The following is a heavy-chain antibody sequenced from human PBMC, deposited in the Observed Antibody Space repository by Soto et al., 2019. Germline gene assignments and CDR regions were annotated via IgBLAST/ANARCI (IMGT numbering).Heavy chain of an antibody. J-gene: IGHJ4*02. CDR3: AGDWGRDGCFDY. CDR1: GGSISSGGYY. Sequence: QVQLQESGPGLVKPSQTLSLTCTVSGGSISSGGYYWSWIRQHPGKGLEWIGDIYYSGSTYYNPSLKSRVTISVDTAKDQVPLELRSGTGGDPAGVFWAGDWGRDGCFDYWGQGTLVTVSS. CDR2: IYYSGST. V-gene: IGHV4-31*03. D-gene: IGHD3-16*01.